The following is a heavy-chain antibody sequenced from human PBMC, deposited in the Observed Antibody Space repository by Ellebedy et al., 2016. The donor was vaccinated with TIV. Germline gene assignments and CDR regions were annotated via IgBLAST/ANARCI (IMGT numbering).Heavy chain of an antibody. CDR2: VTAYNRDT. J-gene: IGHJ5*02. D-gene: IGHD5-24*01. V-gene: IGHV1-18*01. CDR1: GYSFTSHG. Sequence: AASVKVSCKASGYSFTSHGISWLRQAPGQGLQWMGWVTAYNRDTYYAQNFQGRVTFPTDTSSSTAYMELRSLRSDDTGVYYCARGAMALSWGQGTLVTVSS. CDR3: ARGAMALS.